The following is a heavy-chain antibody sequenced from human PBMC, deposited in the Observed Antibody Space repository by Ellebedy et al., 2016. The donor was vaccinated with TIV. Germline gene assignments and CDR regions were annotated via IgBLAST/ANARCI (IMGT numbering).Heavy chain of an antibody. J-gene: IGHJ6*02. V-gene: IGHV4-30-4*01. CDR2: IHYSGII. CDR1: GGSISSDGFY. CDR3: ARDVIRAVAGKSGMDV. Sequence: SETLSLXCTASGGSISSDGFYWSCIRQPPGQGLQWIGYIHYSGIIYSNPSLRSQVTISVETSKNQFSLKLNSVTAADTAVYYCARDVIRAVAGKSGMDVWGQGTTVAVSS. D-gene: IGHD6-19*01.